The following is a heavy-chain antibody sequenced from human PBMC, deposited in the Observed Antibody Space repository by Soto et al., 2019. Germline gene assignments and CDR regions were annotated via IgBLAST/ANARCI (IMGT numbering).Heavy chain of an antibody. CDR1: GFTFSTYW. Sequence: EVQLVGSGGGLVQPGGSLRLSCAASGFTFSTYWMSWVRQAPGKGLEWVANIKEDGSEKYYVDSVEGRFTISRDNAKNSLYLKMPSLRAEDTALYYCARGWGYFDSSGFPYLYAMDVWDQGTTVTVSS. CDR3: ARGWGYFDSSGFPYLYAMDV. V-gene: IGHV3-7*01. CDR2: IKEDGSEK. J-gene: IGHJ6*02. D-gene: IGHD3-22*01.